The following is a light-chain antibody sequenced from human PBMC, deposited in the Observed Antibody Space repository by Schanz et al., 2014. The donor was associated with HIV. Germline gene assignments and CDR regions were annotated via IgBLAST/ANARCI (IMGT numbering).Light chain of an antibody. Sequence: QSVLTQPPSVSAAPGQRVTISCSGHSYSIGNNFVSWFQQLPGTAPKLLIYDNYQRPSGVPDRFSGSKSGTSATLVITGLQTEHEADYYCGTWDSSLRVVVFGGGTKLTVL. V-gene: IGLV1-51*01. CDR3: GTWDSSLRVVV. CDR2: DNY. J-gene: IGLJ2*01. CDR1: SYSIGNNF.